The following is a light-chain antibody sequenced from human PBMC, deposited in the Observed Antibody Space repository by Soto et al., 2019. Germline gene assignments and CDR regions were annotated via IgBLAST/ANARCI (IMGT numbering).Light chain of an antibody. J-gene: IGKJ2*01. CDR3: QQYGSSPVT. CDR2: GAS. Sequence: EIVLTQSPGTLSLSPGERATLSCRASQSVSSSYLAWYQQKPGQAPRLLIYGASSRATGIPDRFSGSGSGTDCTLTISRLEPEDFAVYYCQQYGSSPVTFGQGTKLEIK. V-gene: IGKV3-20*01. CDR1: QSVSSSY.